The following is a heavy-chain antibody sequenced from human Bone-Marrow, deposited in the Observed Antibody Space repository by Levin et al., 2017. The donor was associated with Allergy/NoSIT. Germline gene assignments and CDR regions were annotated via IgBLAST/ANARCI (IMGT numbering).Heavy chain of an antibody. J-gene: IGHJ6*03. CDR2: INHSGST. Sequence: SQTLSLTCAVYGGSFSGYYWSWLRQPPGKGLEWIGEINHSGSTNYNPSLKSRVTISVDTSKNQFSLKLSSVTAADTAVYYCARSADYYYYYMDVWGKGTTVTVSS. CDR3: ARSADYYYYYMDV. V-gene: IGHV4-34*01. CDR1: GGSFSGYY. D-gene: IGHD6-13*01.